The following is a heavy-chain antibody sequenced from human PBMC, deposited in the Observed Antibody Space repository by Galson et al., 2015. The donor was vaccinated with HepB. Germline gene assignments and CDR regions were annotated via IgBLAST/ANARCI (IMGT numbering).Heavy chain of an antibody. J-gene: IGHJ4*02. CDR2: ISSNGGST. CDR3: ARDTHTEVEPFLYSSGWWWFDY. D-gene: IGHD6-19*01. Sequence: SLRLSCAASGFTFSSYAMHWVRQAPGKGLEYVSAISSNGGSTYYANSVKGRFTISRDNSKNTLYLQMGSLRAEDMAVYYCARDTHTEVEPFLYSSGWWWFDYWGQGTLVTVSS. CDR1: GFTFSSYA. V-gene: IGHV3-64*01.